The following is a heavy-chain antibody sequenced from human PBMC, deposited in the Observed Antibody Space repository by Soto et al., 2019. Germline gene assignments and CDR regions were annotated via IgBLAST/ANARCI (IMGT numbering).Heavy chain of an antibody. Sequence: PGGSLRLSCAASGFSLGRYWMTWVRQGPGKGLEWVANIRNDGSEKNYVDSVKGRFSISRDNAKNSLFLQMNSLRVEDTAVYYCARGEYTYGYDYWGQGALVTVSS. CDR3: ARGEYTYGYDY. J-gene: IGHJ4*02. V-gene: IGHV3-7*01. CDR1: GFSLGRYW. CDR2: IRNDGSEK. D-gene: IGHD5-18*01.